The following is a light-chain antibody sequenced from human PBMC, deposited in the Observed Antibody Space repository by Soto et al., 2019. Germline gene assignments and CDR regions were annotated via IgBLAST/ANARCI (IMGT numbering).Light chain of an antibody. CDR3: QQYSASPRT. J-gene: IGKJ3*01. V-gene: IGKV3-20*01. Sequence: EIVLTQSPGTLSLSPGERATLSCRASQSVSSSYLVWYQQKPGQAPRLLIYDTSSRATGIPDRFSGSGSGTDFTLTISRLEPEDSAVYYCQQYSASPRTFGPGTKVDIK. CDR1: QSVSSSY. CDR2: DTS.